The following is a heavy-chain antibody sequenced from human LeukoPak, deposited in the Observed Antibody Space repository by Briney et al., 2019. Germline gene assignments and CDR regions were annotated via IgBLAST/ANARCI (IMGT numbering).Heavy chain of an antibody. CDR3: ASGPYYYDSSGYRIYYYYYMDV. V-gene: IGHV4-38-2*01. D-gene: IGHD3-22*01. J-gene: IGHJ6*03. CDR1: GYSISSGYY. Sequence: PSETLSLTCAVSGYSISSGYYWGWIRQPPGKGLEWIWSIYHSGSTYYNPSLKSRVTISVDTSKNQFSLKLSSVTAADTAVYYCASGPYYYDSSGYRIYYYYYMDVWGKGTTVTVSS. CDR2: IYHSGST.